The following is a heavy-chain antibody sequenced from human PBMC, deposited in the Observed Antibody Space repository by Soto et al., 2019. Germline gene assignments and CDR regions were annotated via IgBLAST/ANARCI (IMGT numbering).Heavy chain of an antibody. CDR1: GFTFSTYA. CDR2: ISYNGITT. CDR3: VKSSRRDITGSRGMDV. D-gene: IGHD3-3*01. V-gene: IGHV3-64D*06. J-gene: IGHJ6*02. Sequence: GGSLRLSCSASGFTFSTYAMHWVRQAPGRGLEYVSAISYNGITTYYADSVKDRFTISRDNSKSTLYLQMSSLRVEDTAVYFCVKSSRRDITGSRGMDVWGQGTTVTVSS.